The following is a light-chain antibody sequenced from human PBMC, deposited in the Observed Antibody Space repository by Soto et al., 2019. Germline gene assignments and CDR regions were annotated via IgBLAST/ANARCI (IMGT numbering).Light chain of an antibody. Sequence: QSVLTQPASVSGSPGQSITISCTGTSSDVGSYNLVSWYQQHPGKASKLMIYEVSKRPSGVSNRFSGSKSGNTASLTISGLQAEDEADYYCCSYAGSSLYGFGTGTKVTVL. J-gene: IGLJ1*01. CDR1: SSDVGSYNL. V-gene: IGLV2-23*02. CDR3: CSYAGSSLYG. CDR2: EVS.